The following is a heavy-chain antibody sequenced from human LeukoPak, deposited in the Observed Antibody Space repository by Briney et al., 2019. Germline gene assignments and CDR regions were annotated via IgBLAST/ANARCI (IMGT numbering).Heavy chain of an antibody. D-gene: IGHD6-6*01. CDR2: IYSSGST. V-gene: IGHV4-4*07. J-gene: IGHJ3*02. Sequence: SETLSLTCTVSGGSISGYYWNWIRQPAGQGLEWIGRIYSSGSTDYNPSLKSRATVSVDTSKNQFSLRLKSVTAADTALYYCARRXGGSSASAFDIWGQGTMVTVSS. CDR3: ARRXGGSSASAFDI. CDR1: GGSISGYY.